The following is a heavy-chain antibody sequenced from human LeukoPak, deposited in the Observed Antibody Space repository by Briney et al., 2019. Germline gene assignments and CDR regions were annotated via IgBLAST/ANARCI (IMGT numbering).Heavy chain of an antibody. D-gene: IGHD2-15*01. CDR2: IYSGGST. CDR1: GFSVSSSY. J-gene: IGHJ3*02. V-gene: IGHV3-66*01. CDR3: AREAASGNDAFDI. Sequence: GGSLRLSCAASGFSVSSSYMSWVRQAPGKGLEWVSVIYSGGSTYYADSVKGRFTISRDNSKNTLYLQMNSLRAEDTAVYYCAREAASGNDAFDIWGQGTMVTVSS.